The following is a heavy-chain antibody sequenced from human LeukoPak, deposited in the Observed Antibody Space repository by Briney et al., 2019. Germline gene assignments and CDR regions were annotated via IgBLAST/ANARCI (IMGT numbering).Heavy chain of an antibody. CDR1: GFTFSSYA. V-gene: IGHV3-23*01. CDR2: ISGSGGST. CDR3: AKDGQQSTISANY. J-gene: IGHJ4*02. Sequence: GGSLRLSCAASGFTFSSYAMSWVRQAPGKGLEWVSAISGSGGSTYYADSVKSRFTISRDNSKNTLYLQMNSLRAEDTAVYYCAKDGQQSTISANYWGQGTLVTVSS. D-gene: IGHD3-3*01.